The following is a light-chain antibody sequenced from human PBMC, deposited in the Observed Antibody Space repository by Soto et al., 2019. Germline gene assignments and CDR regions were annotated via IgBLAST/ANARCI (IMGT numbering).Light chain of an antibody. CDR2: AAS. CDR1: QGISSY. CDR3: QQSYRTPRT. Sequence: IQLTQSPSSLSASVGDRVTITCRASQGISSYLAWYQQKPGKAPKLLIYAASTLQSGVPSRFSGSGSGTDFTLTISSLQPEDGGTYYCQQSYRTPRTFGQGTKVEIK. J-gene: IGKJ1*01. V-gene: IGKV1-9*01.